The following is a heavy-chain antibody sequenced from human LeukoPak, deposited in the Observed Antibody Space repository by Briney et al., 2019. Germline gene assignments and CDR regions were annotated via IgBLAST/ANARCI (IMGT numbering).Heavy chain of an antibody. D-gene: IGHD6-19*01. CDR1: GFTFSSYS. V-gene: IGHV3-21*01. CDR2: ISSSSSYI. CDR3: ARGAVAGSEDLTPGD. Sequence: GGSLRLSCAASGFTFSSYSMNWVRQAPGKGLEWVSSISSSSSYIYYADSVKGRFTISRDNAKNSLYLQMNSLRAEDAAVYYCARGAVAGSEDLTPGDWGQGTLVTVSS. J-gene: IGHJ4*02.